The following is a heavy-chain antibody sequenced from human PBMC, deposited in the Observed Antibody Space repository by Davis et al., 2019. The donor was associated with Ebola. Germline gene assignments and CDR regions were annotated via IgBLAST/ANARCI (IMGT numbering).Heavy chain of an antibody. D-gene: IGHD1-26*01. Sequence: GESLKISCAASGFTFRTYAMNWVRQAPGKGLEWVSYISSSGSTIYYADSVKGRFTISRDNAKNSLYLQMNSLRAEDTAVYYCARTRGSYYYYYYGMDVWGQGTTVTVSS. CDR3: ARTRGSYYYYYYGMDV. V-gene: IGHV3-48*03. J-gene: IGHJ6*02. CDR2: ISSSGSTI. CDR1: GFTFRTYA.